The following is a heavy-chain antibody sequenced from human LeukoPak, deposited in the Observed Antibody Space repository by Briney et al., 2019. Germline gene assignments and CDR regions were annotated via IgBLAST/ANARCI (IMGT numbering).Heavy chain of an antibody. Sequence: SETLSLTCTVSGGSISSYYWSWIRQPPGKGLEWIGYIDYSGSTNYNPSLKSRVTISVDTSKNRFSLKLSSVTAADTAVYYCARGPATITIFGVVNWFDPWGQGTLVTVSS. V-gene: IGHV4-59*08. CDR3: ARGPATITIFGVVNWFDP. D-gene: IGHD3-3*01. J-gene: IGHJ5*02. CDR2: IDYSGST. CDR1: GGSISSYY.